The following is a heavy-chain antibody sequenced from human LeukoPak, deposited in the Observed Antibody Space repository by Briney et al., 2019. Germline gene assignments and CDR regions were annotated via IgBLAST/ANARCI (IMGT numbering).Heavy chain of an antibody. CDR1: GYTFTGYY. J-gene: IGHJ5*02. CDR2: INPNTGGT. CDR3: AKVPPSITAAGKWLDP. Sequence: ASVKVSCKASGYTFTGYYIHWVRHAPGQGLEWMGRINPNTGGTNYAQKFQGRVTMTRDTSITTAYMELSRLTSDDTAIYYCAKVPPSITAAGKWLDPWGQGALVTVSS. D-gene: IGHD6-13*01. V-gene: IGHV1-2*06.